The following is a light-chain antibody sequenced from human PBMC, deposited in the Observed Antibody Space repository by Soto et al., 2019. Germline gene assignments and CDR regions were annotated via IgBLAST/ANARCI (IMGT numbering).Light chain of an antibody. CDR1: TGAVTSGHY. Sequence: VVTQEPSLTVSPGGTVTLTCGSSTGAVTSGHYPYWFQQKPGQAPRTLIYDTSNKHSWTPARFSGSLLGGKAALTLSGAQPEDEAAYYCFLSYSGARRYVFRTGTKLTVL. CDR3: FLSYSGARRYV. V-gene: IGLV7-46*01. CDR2: DTS. J-gene: IGLJ1*01.